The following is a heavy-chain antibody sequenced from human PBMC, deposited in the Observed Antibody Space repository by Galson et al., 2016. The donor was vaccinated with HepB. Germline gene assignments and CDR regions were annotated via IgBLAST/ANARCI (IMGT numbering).Heavy chain of an antibody. CDR2: IKEDGSEK. CDR1: GFTVRSNY. Sequence: SLRLSCAVSGFTVRSNYMSWVRQTPGKGLEWVANIKEDGSEKYYVDSVEGRFTISRDNAKNSLYLQMNSRRVEDTAVYYFARPGYGWGQGTLVTVSS. J-gene: IGHJ4*02. V-gene: IGHV3-7*01. CDR3: ARPGYG. D-gene: IGHD2-15*01.